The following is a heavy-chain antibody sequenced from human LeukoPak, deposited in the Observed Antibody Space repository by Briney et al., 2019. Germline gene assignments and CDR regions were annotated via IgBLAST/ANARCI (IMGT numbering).Heavy chain of an antibody. D-gene: IGHD1-1*01. J-gene: IGHJ4*03. CDR3: ARREPETTLDN. CDR1: GVSIRINH. CDR2: IYYTGGT. Sequence: PWETLPLTCGVCGVSIRINHWHWLRQLPGRGLEWIGYIYYTGGTNYNPSLKSRVTISVDTSKTQFSLNMSSVTAANTPVFYCARREPETTLDNWGQGTVVTVSS. V-gene: IGHV4-59*08.